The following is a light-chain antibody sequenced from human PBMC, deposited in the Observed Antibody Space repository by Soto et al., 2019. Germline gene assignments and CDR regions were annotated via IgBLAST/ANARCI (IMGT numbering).Light chain of an antibody. CDR1: SSDVGAYNH. Sequence: QSVLTQPASVSGSPGQSITISCTGTSSDVGAYNHDSWYQQYPGEAPKVIIYDVSHRPAGVSNRFSGSKSGNTASLTISGLQTQDEADYYCSSYTSATTYVLGTGTKVTVL. V-gene: IGLV2-14*01. J-gene: IGLJ1*01. CDR3: SSYTSATTYV. CDR2: DVS.